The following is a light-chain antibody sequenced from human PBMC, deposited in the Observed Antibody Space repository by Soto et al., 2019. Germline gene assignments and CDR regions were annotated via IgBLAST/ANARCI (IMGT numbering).Light chain of an antibody. V-gene: IGKV3-20*01. CDR1: QSVSSSY. Sequence: NRLTQSPGTLSLSPGERATLSCRASQSVSSSYLAWYQQKPGQAPRVLIYGASNRATGIPDRFSGSGSGTDFTLTITRLEPEDFAVYYCQQYGSSPRTFGHGTKVDIK. CDR2: GAS. J-gene: IGKJ1*01. CDR3: QQYGSSPRT.